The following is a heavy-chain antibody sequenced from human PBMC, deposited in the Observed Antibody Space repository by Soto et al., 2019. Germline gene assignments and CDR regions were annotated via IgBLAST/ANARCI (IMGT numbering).Heavy chain of an antibody. V-gene: IGHV3-23*01. D-gene: IGHD6-19*01. CDR3: AKDFDRDRIAVAGTVWFDP. Sequence: GGSLRLSCAASGFTFSSYAMSWVRQAPGKGLEWVSAISGSGGSTYYADSVKGRFTISRDNSKNTLYLQMNSLRAEDTAVYYCAKDFDRDRIAVAGTVWFDPWGQGTLVTVSS. CDR2: ISGSGGST. CDR1: GFTFSSYA. J-gene: IGHJ5*02.